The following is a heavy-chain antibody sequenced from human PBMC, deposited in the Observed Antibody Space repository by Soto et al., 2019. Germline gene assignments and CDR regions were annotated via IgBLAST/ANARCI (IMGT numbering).Heavy chain of an antibody. J-gene: IGHJ1*01. Sequence: QVQLVESGGGVVQPGRSLRLSCAASGFTFSSYGMHWVRQAPGKGLEWVAVISYDGSNKYYADSVKGRFTISRDNSKNTLYLQMNSLRAEDTAVYYSAKAGRIVATIGYFQHWGQGTLVTVSS. CDR3: AKAGRIVATIGYFQH. V-gene: IGHV3-30*18. CDR2: ISYDGSNK. D-gene: IGHD5-12*01. CDR1: GFTFSSYG.